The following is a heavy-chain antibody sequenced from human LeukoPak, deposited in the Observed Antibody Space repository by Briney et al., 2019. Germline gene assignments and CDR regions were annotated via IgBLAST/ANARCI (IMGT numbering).Heavy chain of an antibody. V-gene: IGHV3-30*02. J-gene: IGHJ6*03. CDR3: AKGRTTVVVPAAIPGGYYYMDV. D-gene: IGHD2-2*02. CDR2: IRYDGSNK. CDR1: GFTFSSYG. Sequence: GGSLRLSCAASGFTFSSYGMHWVRQAPGKGLEWVAFIRYDGSNKYYADSVKGRFTISRDNSKNTLYLQMNSLRAEDTAVYHCAKGRTTVVVPAAIPGGYYYMDVWGKGTTVTVSS.